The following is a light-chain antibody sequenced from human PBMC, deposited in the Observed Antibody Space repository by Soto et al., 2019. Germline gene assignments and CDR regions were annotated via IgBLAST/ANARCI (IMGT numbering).Light chain of an antibody. J-gene: IGLJ2*01. CDR3: SSYTSNSILVL. Sequence: QSVLTQPASVSGSPGQSITISCTGTSSDVGGYNYVSWYQQHPGKAPKLMIYEVSNRPSGVSNRFSGSKSDNTASLTISGLQAEDEADYYCSSYTSNSILVLFGGGTTLTVL. CDR1: SSDVGGYNY. V-gene: IGLV2-14*01. CDR2: EVS.